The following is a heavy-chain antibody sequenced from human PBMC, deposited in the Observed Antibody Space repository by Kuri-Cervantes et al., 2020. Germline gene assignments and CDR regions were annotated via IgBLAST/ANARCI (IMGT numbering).Heavy chain of an antibody. CDR2: IWYDGSNK. CDR3: AKEDYAMNY. V-gene: IGHV3-33*06. Sequence: GESLKISCAASGFTFSNSDIHWVRHAPGKGLEWVAVIWYDGSNKYYADSVKGRFTISRDNSKNTLYLQMDSLRAEDTAVYYCAKEDYAMNYWGQGTLVTVSS. CDR1: GFTFSNSD. D-gene: IGHD3-16*01. J-gene: IGHJ4*02.